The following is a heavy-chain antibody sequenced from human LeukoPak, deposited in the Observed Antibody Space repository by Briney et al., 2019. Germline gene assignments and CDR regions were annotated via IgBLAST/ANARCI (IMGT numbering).Heavy chain of an antibody. D-gene: IGHD2-2*01. V-gene: IGHV4-34*01. J-gene: IGHJ4*02. CDR2: INHSGST. CDR3: ARQRGDIVVVPAAVFDY. Sequence: PSETLSLTCAVYGVSFSGYYWSWIRQPPGKGLEWIGEINHSGSTNYNPSLKSRVTISVDTSKNQFSVKLSSVTAADTAVCYCARQRGDIVVVPAAVFDYWGQGTLVTVSS. CDR1: GVSFSGYY.